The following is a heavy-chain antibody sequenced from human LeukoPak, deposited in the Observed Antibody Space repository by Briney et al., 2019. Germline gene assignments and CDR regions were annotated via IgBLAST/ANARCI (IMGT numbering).Heavy chain of an antibody. J-gene: IGHJ4*02. CDR1: GYSISSGYY. D-gene: IGHD3-3*01. CDR3: ARTISPKVYDFWSGYYRGLFDY. V-gene: IGHV4-38-2*01. CDR2: IYHSGST. Sequence: PSETLSLTCAVSGYSISSGYYWGWIRQPPGKGLEWIGSIYHSGSTYYNPSLKSRVTISVDTSKNQFSLKLSSVTAADTAVYYCARTISPKVYDFWSGYYRGLFDYWGRGTLVTVSS.